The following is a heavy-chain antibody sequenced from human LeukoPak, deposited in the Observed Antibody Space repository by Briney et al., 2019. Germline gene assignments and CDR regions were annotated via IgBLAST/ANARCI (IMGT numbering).Heavy chain of an antibody. Sequence: ASVKVSCKASGYTFTSYDINWVRQATGQGLEWMGWMNPNSGNTGYAQKFQGRVTMTRNTSISTAYMEPSSLRSGDTAVYYCARGQGTTRPPSFDYWGQGTLVTVSS. D-gene: IGHD4-17*01. CDR3: ARGQGTTRPPSFDY. V-gene: IGHV1-8*01. J-gene: IGHJ4*02. CDR2: MNPNSGNT. CDR1: GYTFTSYD.